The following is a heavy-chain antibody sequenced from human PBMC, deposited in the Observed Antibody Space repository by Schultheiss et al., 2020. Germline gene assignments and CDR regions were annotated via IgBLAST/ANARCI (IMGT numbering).Heavy chain of an antibody. CDR1: GFTFSSYA. J-gene: IGHJ6*02. V-gene: IGHV3-23*01. CDR3: AKDYGGKEGDYYYGMDV. CDR2: ISGSGGST. D-gene: IGHD4-23*01. Sequence: GGSLRLSCAASGFTFSSYAMSWVRQAPGKGLEWVSAISGSGGSTYYADSVKGRFTISRDNSKNTLYLQMNSLRDEDTAVYYCAKDYGGKEGDYYYGMDVWGQGTTVTVAS.